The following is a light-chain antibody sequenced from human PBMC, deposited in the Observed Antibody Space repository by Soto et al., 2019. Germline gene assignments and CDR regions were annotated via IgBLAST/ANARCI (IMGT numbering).Light chain of an antibody. Sequence: EIEMTQSPATLSVSPGDRATLSCRASQSVSSNLAWYQQKPGQAPKLLIYGASTWATGIPARFSGSGSGTEFTHTISSLRCEDFAVYYRQQYNNWPPRAWTFGQGTKVEIK. CDR1: QSVSSN. V-gene: IGKV3-15*01. CDR2: GAS. J-gene: IGKJ1*01. CDR3: QQYNNWPPRAWT.